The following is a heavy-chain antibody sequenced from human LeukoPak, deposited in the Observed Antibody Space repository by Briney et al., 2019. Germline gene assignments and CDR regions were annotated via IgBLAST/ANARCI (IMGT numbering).Heavy chain of an antibody. V-gene: IGHV4-34*01. Sequence: SETLSLTCAVYGGSFSGYYWSWVRQPPGKGLGWIGEINHSGSTNYNPSLKSRVTISVDTSKNQFSLKLSSVTAADTAVYYCARGKTYYYGSGSYGPPFDYWGQGTLVTVSS. CDR1: GGSFSGYY. J-gene: IGHJ4*02. D-gene: IGHD3-10*01. CDR3: ARGKTYYYGSGSYGPPFDY. CDR2: INHSGST.